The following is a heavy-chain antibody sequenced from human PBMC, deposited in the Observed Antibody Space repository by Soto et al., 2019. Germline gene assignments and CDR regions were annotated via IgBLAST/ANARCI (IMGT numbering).Heavy chain of an antibody. V-gene: IGHV3-23*01. CDR3: AKAVGKQQLVPGFDY. Sequence: EVQLLESGGGLVQPGGSLRLSCAASGFTFSSYAMSWVRQAPGKGLEWVSAISGSGGSAYYADSVKGRFTISRDNSKNTLYLQMNSLRAEDTAVYYCAKAVGKQQLVPGFDYWGQGTLVTVSS. CDR2: ISGSGGSA. CDR1: GFTFSSYA. D-gene: IGHD6-13*01. J-gene: IGHJ4*02.